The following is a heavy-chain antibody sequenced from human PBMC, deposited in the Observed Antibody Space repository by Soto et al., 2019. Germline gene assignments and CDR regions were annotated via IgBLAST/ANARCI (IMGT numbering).Heavy chain of an antibody. CDR1: GFTFSDYY. J-gene: IGHJ4*02. CDR2: ISISGSTM. D-gene: IGHD4-17*01. V-gene: IGHV3-11*01. Sequence: QVQLVESGGGLVKPGGSLRLSCAASGFTFSDYYMSWIRQAPGKGLEWVSCISISGSTMYYADSVKGRFTISRDNAKNSRYLQINSLRAEATAVYYCARIIGGTVTTGPGDYWGQGTLVTVSS. CDR3: ARIIGGTVTTGPGDY.